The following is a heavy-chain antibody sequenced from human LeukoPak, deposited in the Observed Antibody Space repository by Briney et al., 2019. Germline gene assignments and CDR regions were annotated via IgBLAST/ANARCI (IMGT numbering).Heavy chain of an antibody. V-gene: IGHV1-2*02. Sequence: ASVNVSCKASGYTFTYYYMHWVRQAPGQGLGWMGCINPNSGGATYARKFQGRVTITRDTSISTVFLEVSRLRSDDTAVYFCARGLGTVTTLNYYVADWGQGTLVTASS. J-gene: IGHJ4*02. CDR1: GYTFTYYY. D-gene: IGHD4-17*01. CDR3: ARGLGTVTTLNYYVAD. CDR2: INPNSGGA.